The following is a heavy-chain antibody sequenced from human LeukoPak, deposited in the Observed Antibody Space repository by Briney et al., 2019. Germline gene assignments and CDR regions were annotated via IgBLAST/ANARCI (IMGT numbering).Heavy chain of an antibody. J-gene: IGHJ4*02. Sequence: PGGSLRLSCAASGFTFSTYAVNWVRQAPGKGLEWVSTISGSGDSTYYADSVKGRFTISRDNSKNTLYLQMNSLRAEDTAVYYCAKDPRYCSGGSCYGYYFDYWGQGTLVTVSS. CDR1: GFTFSTYA. CDR2: ISGSGDST. V-gene: IGHV3-23*01. CDR3: AKDPRYCSGGSCYGYYFDY. D-gene: IGHD2-15*01.